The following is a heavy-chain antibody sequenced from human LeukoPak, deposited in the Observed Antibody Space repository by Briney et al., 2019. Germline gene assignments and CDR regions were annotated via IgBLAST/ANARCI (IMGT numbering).Heavy chain of an antibody. CDR2: ISSSSSTI. Sequence: HPGGSLRLSCAASGFTFSSYSMNWVRQAPGKGLEWVSYISSSSSTIYYADSVKGRFTISRDNAKNSLYLQMNSLRAEDTAVYYCARVQDLTWAAFDIWGQGTMVTVSS. J-gene: IGHJ3*02. D-gene: IGHD2-15*01. V-gene: IGHV3-48*04. CDR3: ARVQDLTWAAFDI. CDR1: GFTFSSYS.